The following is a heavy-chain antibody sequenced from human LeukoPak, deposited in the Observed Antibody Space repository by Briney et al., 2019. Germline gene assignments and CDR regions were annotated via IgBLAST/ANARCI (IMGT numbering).Heavy chain of an antibody. V-gene: IGHV3-73*01. J-gene: IGHJ4*02. D-gene: IGHD5-24*01. CDR1: GLTFSGSA. CDR3: ASTVDGYTYFDY. Sequence: GGSLRLSCAASGLTFSGSAVHWVRQASGKGLEWVGRIRTKADTYATAYAASVKGRFTISRDDSKNTAYLQMNSLKTEDTAVYYCASTVDGYTYFDYWGQGTPVTVSS. CDR2: IRTKADTYAT.